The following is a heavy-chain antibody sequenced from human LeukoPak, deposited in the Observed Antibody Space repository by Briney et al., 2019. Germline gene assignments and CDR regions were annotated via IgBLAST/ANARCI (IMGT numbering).Heavy chain of an antibody. V-gene: IGHV4-34*01. D-gene: IGHD3-3*01. CDR1: GGSFSGYY. Sequence: SETLSLTCAVYGGSFSGYYWSWIRQPPGKGLEWIGEINHSGSTNYNPSLKSRATISVDTSKNQFSLKLSSVTAADTAVYYCARGLLDYDFWSGYYRPWFDPWGQGTLVTVSS. CDR3: ARGLLDYDFWSGYYRPWFDP. CDR2: INHSGST. J-gene: IGHJ5*02.